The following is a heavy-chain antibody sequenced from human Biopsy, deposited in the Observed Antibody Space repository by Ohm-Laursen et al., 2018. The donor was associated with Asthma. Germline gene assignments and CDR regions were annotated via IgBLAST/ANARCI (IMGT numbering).Heavy chain of an antibody. J-gene: IGHJ6*02. CDR1: GAYIGTPDYH. V-gene: IGHV4-30-4*01. D-gene: IGHD4-17*01. CDR3: ARAASYGDVYFGIDV. CDR2: VFYSGTT. Sequence: TLSLTCAVSGAYIGTPDYHWFWIRQSPGKGLEWIGLVFYSGTTHYSRSLERRLYISIDTARNEFSMRLRSLTAADTAVYFCARAASYGDVYFGIDVWGPGTTVSVS.